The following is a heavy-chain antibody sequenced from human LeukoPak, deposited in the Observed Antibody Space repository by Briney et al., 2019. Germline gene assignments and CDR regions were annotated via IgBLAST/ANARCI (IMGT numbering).Heavy chain of an antibody. CDR1: GGSLSSGDYN. J-gene: IGHJ1*01. Sequence: SETLSLTCTVSGGSLSSGDYNWNWIRQHPEKGLEWIGYTSYSGSTNYNPSLRGRLTLSLQTSARQLPLRLTSVTAADTAVYYCARAPHGNSGTLRWGPRKRHEYFQTWGQGTLVIVSS. D-gene: IGHD4-23*01. V-gene: IGHV4-31*03. CDR3: ARAPHGNSGTLRWGPRKRHEYFQT. CDR2: TSYSGST.